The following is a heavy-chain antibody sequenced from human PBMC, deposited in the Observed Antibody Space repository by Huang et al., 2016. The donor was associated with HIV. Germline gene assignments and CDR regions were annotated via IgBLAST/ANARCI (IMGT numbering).Heavy chain of an antibody. CDR1: GYTFTSYG. Sequence: QVQLVQSGAEVKKPGASVKVSCKASGYTFTSYGISWVRQAPGQGLEGMGWISAYNGNTNYAQKLQGSVTMTTDTATNTVNMEMRSLRSDDTAVYYCARLYLYGMDVWGQGTTVTVSS. CDR3: ARLYLYGMDV. V-gene: IGHV1-18*04. CDR2: ISAYNGNT. D-gene: IGHD3-16*02. J-gene: IGHJ6*02.